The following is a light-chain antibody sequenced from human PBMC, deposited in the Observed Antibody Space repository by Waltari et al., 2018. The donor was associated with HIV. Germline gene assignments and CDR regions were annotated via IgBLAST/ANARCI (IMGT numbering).Light chain of an antibody. V-gene: IGLV2-8*01. J-gene: IGLJ1*01. CDR2: EVT. Sequence: QSALTQPPSASGSPGQSVTISCTGTSSDLINYNYVSWYQQYPGKAPKLIIFEVTKRPSGVPDRFSGSKSGDTASLTVSGLQAEDEADYYCSSYAGSDNPYVFGSGTKVTVL. CDR3: SSYAGSDNPYV. CDR1: SSDLINYNY.